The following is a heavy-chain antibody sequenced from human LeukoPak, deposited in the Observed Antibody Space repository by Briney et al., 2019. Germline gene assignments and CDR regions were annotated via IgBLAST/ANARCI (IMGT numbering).Heavy chain of an antibody. Sequence: GGSLRLSCAASGFTFSSYSMNWFRQAPGKGLEWVSSISSSSSYIYYADSVKGRFTISRDNAKNSLYLQMNSLRAEDTAVYYCARDRTNYYDSSGYWDYWGQGTLVTVSS. V-gene: IGHV3-21*01. J-gene: IGHJ4*02. CDR2: ISSSSSYI. CDR1: GFTFSSYS. CDR3: ARDRTNYYDSSGYWDY. D-gene: IGHD3-22*01.